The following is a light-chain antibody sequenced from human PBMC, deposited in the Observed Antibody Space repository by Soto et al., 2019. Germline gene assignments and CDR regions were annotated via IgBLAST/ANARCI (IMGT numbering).Light chain of an antibody. CDR1: SSNIGAGYD. V-gene: IGLV1-40*01. CDR2: TDN. Sequence: QSVLTQPPSVSGAPGQRVTISCTGSSSNIGAGYDVHWYRQLPGTAPKLLVSTDNHRPSGVPDRLSASKSGASASLAITGLQAEDEAHYYCQSYDKTLTAYVFGTGTKVTVL. J-gene: IGLJ1*01. CDR3: QSYDKTLTAYV.